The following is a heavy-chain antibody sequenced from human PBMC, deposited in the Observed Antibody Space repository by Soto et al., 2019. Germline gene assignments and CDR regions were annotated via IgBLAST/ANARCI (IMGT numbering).Heavy chain of an antibody. Sequence: SETLSLTCTVSGGSISSYYWSWIRQPPGKGLEWIGYIYYSGSTNYNPSLKSRVTISVDTSKNQFSLKLSSVTAADTAVYYCARHRMTYCSSTSCYESNWFDPWGQGTLVTAPQ. CDR3: ARHRMTYCSSTSCYESNWFDP. D-gene: IGHD2-2*01. V-gene: IGHV4-59*08. CDR1: GGSISSYY. CDR2: IYYSGST. J-gene: IGHJ5*02.